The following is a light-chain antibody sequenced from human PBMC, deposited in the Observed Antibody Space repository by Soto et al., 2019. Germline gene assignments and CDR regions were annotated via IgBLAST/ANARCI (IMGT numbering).Light chain of an antibody. J-gene: IGKJ2*01. CDR2: DAS. CDR1: QRVSRN. Sequence: EIVMTQSPATLSVSPGERATLSCRASQRVSRNLAWYQQKPGQAPRLLIYDASTRATGIPDRFSGSGSETEFTLTISSLQSEDYAVYYCQQYGSSRYTFGQGTKLEI. CDR3: QQYGSSRYT. V-gene: IGKV3-15*01.